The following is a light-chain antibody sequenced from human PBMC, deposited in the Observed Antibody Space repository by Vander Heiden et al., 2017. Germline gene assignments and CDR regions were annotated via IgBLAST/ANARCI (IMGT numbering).Light chain of an antibody. CDR2: LGS. V-gene: IGKV2-28*01. J-gene: IGKJ4*01. CDR1: QSLLHSNGYNY. Sequence: DIVMTRSPLSLPVTPGEPASISCRSSQSLLHSNGYNYLDWYLQKPGQSPQLLIYLGSNRASGSLTGSVEVDQGTDFTLKISRVEAEDVGVYYCRQALQTPLTFGGGTKVEIK. CDR3: RQALQTPLT.